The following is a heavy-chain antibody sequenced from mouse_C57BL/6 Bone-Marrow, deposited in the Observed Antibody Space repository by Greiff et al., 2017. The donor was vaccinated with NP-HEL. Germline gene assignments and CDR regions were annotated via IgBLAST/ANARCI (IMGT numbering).Heavy chain of an antibody. J-gene: IGHJ2*01. Sequence: EVMLVESGGGLVKPGGSLKLSCAASGFTFSDYGMHWVRQAPEKGLEWVAYISSGSSTIYYADTVKGRFTISRDNAKNTLFLQMTSLRSEDTAMYYCARATVVDYWGKGTTLTVSS. CDR1: GFTFSDYG. CDR2: ISSGSSTI. V-gene: IGHV5-17*01. D-gene: IGHD1-1*01. CDR3: ARATVVDY.